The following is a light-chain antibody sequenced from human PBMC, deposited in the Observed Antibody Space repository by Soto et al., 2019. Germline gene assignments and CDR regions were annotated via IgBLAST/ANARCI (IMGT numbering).Light chain of an antibody. Sequence: QSALTQPASVSGSPGQSITISCTGTRSEVGGYNFVSWYQQHPGKVPKLLIYDVTHRPSGVSNRFSASKSANTASLTISRLQAEDDDYYCCSSYASTNTLVFGGGTKLTVL. V-gene: IGLV2-14*01. CDR3: SSYASTNTLV. J-gene: IGLJ2*01. CDR2: DVT. CDR1: RSEVGGYNF.